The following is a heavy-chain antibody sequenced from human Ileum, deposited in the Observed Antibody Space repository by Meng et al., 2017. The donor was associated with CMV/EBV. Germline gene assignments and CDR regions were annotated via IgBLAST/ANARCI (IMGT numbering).Heavy chain of an antibody. D-gene: IGHD1-1*01. V-gene: IGHV3-21*01. CDR1: GFTFSDYP. CDR3: TRDINYNLDY. J-gene: IGHJ4*02. Sequence: EVQPVESGGSLVKPGGSLRLSCAASGFTFSDYPMNWVRQAPGKGLQCIASINHDSTYIYYADSVKGRFTISRDNAKKSLFLQMISLRVEDTAVYYCTRDINYNLDYWGQGALVTVSS. CDR2: INHDSTYI.